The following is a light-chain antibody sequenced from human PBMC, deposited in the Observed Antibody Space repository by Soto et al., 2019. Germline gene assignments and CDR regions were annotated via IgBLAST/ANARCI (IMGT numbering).Light chain of an antibody. CDR2: DAS. V-gene: IGKV3-20*01. Sequence: EIVLTQSPGTLSLSPGERATLSCRASQSIVSDFLAWYQQKPGQARRLLISDASTRATGIPDRFSASGSGTDFTLTISRVEPEDFAVYYCQQYDTSPLTFGGGTKVEI. J-gene: IGKJ4*01. CDR1: QSIVSDF. CDR3: QQYDTSPLT.